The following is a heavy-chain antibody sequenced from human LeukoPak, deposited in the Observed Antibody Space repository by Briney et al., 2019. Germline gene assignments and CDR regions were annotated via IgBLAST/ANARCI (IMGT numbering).Heavy chain of an antibody. D-gene: IGHD4-17*01. CDR1: GFTFSSYA. CDR2: ISGSGGST. Sequence: GGSLRLSCAASGFTFSSYAMSWVRQAPGKGLEWVSAISGSGGSTYYADSVKGRFTISRDNSKDTLYLQMNSLRDEDTAVYYCAKRPSDYGDYVTYFDYWGQGTLVTVSS. V-gene: IGHV3-23*01. J-gene: IGHJ4*02. CDR3: AKRPSDYGDYVTYFDY.